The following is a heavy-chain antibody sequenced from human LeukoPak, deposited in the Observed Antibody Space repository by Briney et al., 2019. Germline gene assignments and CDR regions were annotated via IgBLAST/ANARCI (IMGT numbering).Heavy chain of an antibody. J-gene: IGHJ3*02. Sequence: GRSLRLSCAASGFTFDDYAMHWVRQAPGKGLEWVSGISWNSGSIGYADSVKGRFTISRDNAKNSLYLQMDSLRAEDTAVYYCARDVDQRDPTGAFDIWGQGTMVTVS. CDR1: GFTFDDYA. CDR2: ISWNSGSI. V-gene: IGHV3-9*01. D-gene: IGHD5-24*01. CDR3: ARDVDQRDPTGAFDI.